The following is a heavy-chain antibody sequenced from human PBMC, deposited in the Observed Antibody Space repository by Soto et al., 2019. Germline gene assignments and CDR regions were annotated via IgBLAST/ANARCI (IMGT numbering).Heavy chain of an antibody. D-gene: IGHD3-9*01. V-gene: IGHV4-34*01. J-gene: IGHJ6*02. CDR2: INHSGST. Sequence: TSETLSVTCAVYGGSFSGYYWSWIRQPPGKGLEWIGEINHSGSTNYNPSLKSRVTISVDTSKNQFSLKLSSVTAADTAVYYCAWPISGDYDILTGYYRGNYYYGMDVWGQGTTVTVSS. CDR1: GGSFSGYY. CDR3: AWPISGDYDILTGYYRGNYYYGMDV.